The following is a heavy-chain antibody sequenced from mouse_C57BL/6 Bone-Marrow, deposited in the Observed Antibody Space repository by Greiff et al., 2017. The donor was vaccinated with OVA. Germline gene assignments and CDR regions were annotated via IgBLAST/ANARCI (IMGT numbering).Heavy chain of an antibody. Sequence: EVQLKESGPGLVKPSQSLSLTCSVTGYSITSGYYCNWLRQFPGNKLEWMGYISYDGSNNYNPSLKNRISITRDTSKNQFFLKLNSLTTEDTATYYCARAGGYYSLLCGDRGQGTRVTGSA. J-gene: IGHJ3*01. CDR3: ARAGGYYSLLCGD. D-gene: IGHD2-12*01. CDR2: ISYDGSN. V-gene: IGHV3-6*01. CDR1: GYSITSGYY.